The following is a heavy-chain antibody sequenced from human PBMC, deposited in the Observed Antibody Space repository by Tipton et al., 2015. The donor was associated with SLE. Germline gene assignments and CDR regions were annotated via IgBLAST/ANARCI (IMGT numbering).Heavy chain of an antibody. J-gene: IGHJ5*02. V-gene: IGHV4-59*11. Sequence: TLSLTCTVSGGSITNHYWSWSRQPPGKGLEWIGCMYYSGDTIYNPSLKSRVTISVDTSKNQFSLKLTSVTAADTAVYYCARDQEMATSEDWFDPWGQGTLVTVSS. D-gene: IGHD5-24*01. CDR1: GGSITNHY. CDR2: MYYSGDT. CDR3: ARDQEMATSEDWFDP.